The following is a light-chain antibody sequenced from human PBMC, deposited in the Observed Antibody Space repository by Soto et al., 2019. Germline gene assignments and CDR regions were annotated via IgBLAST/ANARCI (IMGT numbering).Light chain of an antibody. J-gene: IGKJ1*01. CDR3: QQYYSTPQT. V-gene: IGKV4-1*01. CDR1: QSVLYSSNNKNY. Sequence: DIVMTQSPDSLAVSLVERATINCKSSQSVLYSSNNKNYLAWYQQKPGQPPKLLIYWASTRESGVPDRFSGSGSGTDFTLTISSLQAEDVAVYYCQQYYSTPQTFGQGTKV. CDR2: WAS.